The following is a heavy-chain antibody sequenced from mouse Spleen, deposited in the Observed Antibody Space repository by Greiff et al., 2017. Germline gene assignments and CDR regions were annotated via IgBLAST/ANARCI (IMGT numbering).Heavy chain of an antibody. D-gene: IGHD1-1*01. Sequence: EVKLQESGPELVKPGASVKISCKASGYSFTGYYMNWVKQSPEKSLEWIGEINPSTGGTTYNQKFKAKATLTVDKSSSTAYMQLKSLTSEDSAVYYCARNYGSSYVVYFDYWGQGTTLTVSS. CDR1: GYSFTGYY. CDR3: ARNYGSSYVVYFDY. V-gene: IGHV1-42*01. CDR2: INPSTGGT. J-gene: IGHJ2*01.